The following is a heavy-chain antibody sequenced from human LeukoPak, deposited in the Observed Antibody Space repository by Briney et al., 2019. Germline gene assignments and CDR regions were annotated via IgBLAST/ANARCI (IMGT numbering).Heavy chain of an antibody. D-gene: IGHD3-22*01. V-gene: IGHV3-53*01. CDR2: IYTSGNT. CDR3: ARAPFYFDSSNYPYFDY. CDR1: GFTVSRSY. J-gene: IGHJ4*02. Sequence: GGSLRLSCAASGFTVSRSYISWVRQAPGKGLEWVSVIYTSGNTYYADSVKGRCTITRDNSKNTLYLQMNSLRAEDTAVYYCARAPFYFDSSNYPYFDYWGQGTLVTVSS.